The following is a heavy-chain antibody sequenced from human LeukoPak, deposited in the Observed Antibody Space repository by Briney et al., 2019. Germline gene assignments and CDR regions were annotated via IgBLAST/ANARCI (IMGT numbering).Heavy chain of an antibody. J-gene: IGHJ5*02. CDR1: RLTFSSNG. CDR3: AKSSRGQRYCSRDTCNLIS. CDR2: VSGSGGTT. Sequence: GGSLTLSCAASRLTFSSNGMSWARQAPGKGLEWVSAVSGSGGTTYYADSVKGRFTISRDNSRDTLFLQMNSLRAEDTAVYYYAKSSRGQRYCSRDTCNLISWGQGTLVTVSS. D-gene: IGHD2-15*01. V-gene: IGHV3-23*01.